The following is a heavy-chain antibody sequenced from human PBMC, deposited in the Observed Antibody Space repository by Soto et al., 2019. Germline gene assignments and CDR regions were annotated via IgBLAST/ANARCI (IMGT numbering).Heavy chain of an antibody. CDR2: IYSAGGT. CDR3: ARSRDGYNFLRFDY. CDR1: GFTVSNNY. J-gene: IGHJ4*02. V-gene: IGHV3-53*01. D-gene: IGHD5-12*01. Sequence: GGSLRLSCAASGFTVSNNYMSWVRQAPGKGLEWVSVIYSAGGTYYADSVKGRFTISRDNSKNTLYLQMESLRDEDTAVYYCARSRDGYNFLRFDYWGQGTPVTVSS.